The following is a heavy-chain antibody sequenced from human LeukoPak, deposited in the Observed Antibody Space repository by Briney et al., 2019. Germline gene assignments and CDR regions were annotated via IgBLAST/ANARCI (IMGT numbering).Heavy chain of an antibody. V-gene: IGHV3-21*01. D-gene: IGHD4-23*01. CDR3: AIERYGGSTCWKDN. CDR2: IRSSNTYI. CDR1: GFTFSSYS. Sequence: VGSLRLSCAASGFTFSSYSMNWVRQAPGKGLEWVSSIRSSNTYIYSADSVKGRFTISRANAKNSLYLHMNSLRLHGTAMSSLAIERYGGSTCWKDNCGQGTLVTGSS. J-gene: IGHJ4*02.